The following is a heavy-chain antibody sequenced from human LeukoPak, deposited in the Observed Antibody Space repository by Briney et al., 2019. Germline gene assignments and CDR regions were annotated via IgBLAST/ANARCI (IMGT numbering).Heavy chain of an antibody. J-gene: IGHJ4*02. V-gene: IGHV3-7*01. Sequence: TGGSLRLSCAASGFAFTDYWMTWVRQAPGKGLESVANIKHDGSVKYYVDSVKGRFTISRDNAQNSLYLQMNSLRAEDTAVYYCARDEPDYWGQGTLVTVSS. CDR2: IKHDGSVK. CDR3: ARDEPDY. CDR1: GFAFTDYW.